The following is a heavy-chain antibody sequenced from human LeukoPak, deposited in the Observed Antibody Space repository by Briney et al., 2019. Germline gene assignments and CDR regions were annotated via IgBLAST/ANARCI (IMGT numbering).Heavy chain of an antibody. CDR1: GGTFSSYV. CDR3: ARDNKSGYSSGWTFDY. D-gene: IGHD6-19*01. Sequence: ASVKVSCKASGGTFSSYVISWVRQAPGQGLEWMGIINPSGGSTSYAQKFQGRVTMTRDTSTSTVYMELSSLRSEDTAVYYCARDNKSGYSSGWTFDYWGQGTLVTVSS. CDR2: INPSGGST. J-gene: IGHJ4*02. V-gene: IGHV1-46*01.